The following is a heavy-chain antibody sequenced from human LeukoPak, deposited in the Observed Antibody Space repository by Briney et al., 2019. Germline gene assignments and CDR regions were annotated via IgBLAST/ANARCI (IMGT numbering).Heavy chain of an antibody. V-gene: IGHV1-46*01. Sequence: ASVKVSCKASGDTFTSYYMHWVRPAPGQGLECMGIINPSGTSTSYAQKFQGRVTMTRDMSTSTVYKELSSLRSEDTAGYYCARGRHYYDSSDYYYEGDAFDIWGQGTMVTVSS. CDR2: INPSGTST. CDR1: GDTFTSYY. D-gene: IGHD3-22*01. CDR3: ARGRHYYDSSDYYYEGDAFDI. J-gene: IGHJ3*02.